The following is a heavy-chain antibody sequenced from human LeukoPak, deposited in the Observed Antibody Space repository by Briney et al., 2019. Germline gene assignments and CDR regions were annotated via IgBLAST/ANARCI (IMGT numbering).Heavy chain of an antibody. V-gene: IGHV1-2*06. CDR2: INPNSGGT. CDR1: GCTFTGYY. CDR3: ARWKSLGELERRSAEAFDI. D-gene: IGHD1-1*01. J-gene: IGHJ3*02. Sequence: GASVKVSCKASGCTFTGYYMHWVRQVPGQGLEWMGRINPNSGGTNYAQKFQGRPTMTRVTSISIAYKELSRLRSDDTAVYDCARWKSLGELERRSAEAFDIWGQGTMVTVST.